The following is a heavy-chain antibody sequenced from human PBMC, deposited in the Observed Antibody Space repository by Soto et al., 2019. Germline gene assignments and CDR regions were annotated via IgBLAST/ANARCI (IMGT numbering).Heavy chain of an antibody. D-gene: IGHD3-22*01. CDR3: ARVGVGYYYDSSGYNWFDP. CDR2: IYYSGST. J-gene: IGHJ5*02. V-gene: IGHV4-59*01. CDR1: GGSISSYY. Sequence: ETLSLTCTVSGGSISSYYWSWIRQPPGKGLEWIGYIYYSGSTNYNPSLKSRVTISVDTSKNQFSLKLSSVTAADTAVYYCARVGVGYYYDSSGYNWFDPWGQGTLVTVSS.